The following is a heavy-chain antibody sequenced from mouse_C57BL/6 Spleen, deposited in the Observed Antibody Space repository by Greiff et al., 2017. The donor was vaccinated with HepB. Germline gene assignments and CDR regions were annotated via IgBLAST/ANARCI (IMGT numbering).Heavy chain of an antibody. V-gene: IGHV1-15*01. D-gene: IGHD2-4*01. CDR3: TTYDYDEAWFAY. CDR1: GYTFTDYE. Sequence: VQLQQSGAELVRPGASVTLSCKASGYTFTDYEMHWVKQTPVHGLEWIGAIDPETGGTAYNQKFKGKAILTAAKSSSTAYMELRSLTSEDSAVYYCTTYDYDEAWFAYWGQGTLVTVSA. J-gene: IGHJ3*01. CDR2: IDPETGGT.